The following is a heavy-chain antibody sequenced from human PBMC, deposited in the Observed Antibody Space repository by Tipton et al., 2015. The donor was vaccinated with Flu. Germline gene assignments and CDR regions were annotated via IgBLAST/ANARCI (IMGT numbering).Heavy chain of an antibody. CDR3: ARDDPQGMIVVVIRGLDY. V-gene: IGHV3-30-3*01. CDR2: ISYDGSNK. CDR1: GFTFSSYA. D-gene: IGHD3-22*01. Sequence: SLRLSCAASGFTFSSYAMHWVRQAPGKGLEWVAVISYDGSNKYYADSVKGRFTISRDNSKNTLYLQMNSLRAEDTAVYYCARDDPQGMIVVVIRGLDYWGQGTLVTVSS. J-gene: IGHJ4*02.